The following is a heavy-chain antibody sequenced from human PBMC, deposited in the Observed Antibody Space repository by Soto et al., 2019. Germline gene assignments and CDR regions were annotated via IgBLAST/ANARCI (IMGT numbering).Heavy chain of an antibody. V-gene: IGHV3-30*13. CDR1: GFTFTSYG. CDR3: VSDRGYGHASVPYS. J-gene: IGHJ4*02. D-gene: IGHD5-18*01. Sequence: QAHLVESGGGVVQPGRSLRLSCAASGFTFTSYGMHWVRQAPGTRPEWVAVISYDGGLQHYADSVKGRFTNSRDNSKNRVVLQMNSLRAEDTAVYYCVSDRGYGHASVPYSWGQGTLVSVSS. CDR2: ISYDGGLQ.